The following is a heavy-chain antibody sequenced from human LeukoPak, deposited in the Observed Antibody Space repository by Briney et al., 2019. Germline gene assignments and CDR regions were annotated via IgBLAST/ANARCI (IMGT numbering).Heavy chain of an antibody. CDR2: IYYSGST. Sequence: PSETLSLTCTVSGGSISSSSYYWGWIRQPPGEGLEWIGSIYYSGSTYYNPSLKSRVTISVDTSKNQFSLKLSSVTAADTAVYYCARRWPRTSKSYFDYWGQGTLVTVSS. J-gene: IGHJ4*02. CDR1: GGSISSSSYY. V-gene: IGHV4-39*01. D-gene: IGHD5-24*01. CDR3: ARRWPRTSKSYFDY.